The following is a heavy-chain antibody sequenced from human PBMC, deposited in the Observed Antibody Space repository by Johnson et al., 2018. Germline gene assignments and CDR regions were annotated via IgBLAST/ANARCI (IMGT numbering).Heavy chain of an antibody. CDR1: GFTVSAHY. CDR3: ARDVATVTTKGYYYYYGMDV. CDR2: IYSAGHT. D-gene: IGHD4-17*01. V-gene: IGHV3-66*02. Sequence: VQLVQSGGGLVQPGGSLRLSCAASGFTVSAHYMSWVRQAPGKGLQWVSVIYSAGHTYYADSVKGRFTISRDNSKNTLYLQMNSLRAEDTAVYYCARDVATVTTKGYYYYYGMDVLGQGTTVTVSS. J-gene: IGHJ6*02.